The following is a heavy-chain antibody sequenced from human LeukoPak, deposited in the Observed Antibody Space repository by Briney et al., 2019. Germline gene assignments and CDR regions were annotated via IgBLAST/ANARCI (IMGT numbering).Heavy chain of an antibody. Sequence: GGSLRLSCAASGFTFSSYGMHWVRQAPGKGLEWVSSISSSSSYIYYADSVKGRFTISSDNAKNSLYLQMNSLRAEDTAVYYCARGMGDAFDIWGQGTMVTVSS. CDR3: ARGMGDAFDI. V-gene: IGHV3-21*01. J-gene: IGHJ3*02. CDR1: GFTFSSYG. CDR2: ISSSSSYI. D-gene: IGHD2-8*01.